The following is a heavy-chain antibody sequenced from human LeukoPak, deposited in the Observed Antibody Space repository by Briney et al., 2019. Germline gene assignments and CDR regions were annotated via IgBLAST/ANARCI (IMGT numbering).Heavy chain of an antibody. Sequence: GGSLRLSCGASGFTFSSYGMHWVRQAPGKGLEWVAFIRYDGSNKYYADSVKGRFTISRDNSKNTLYLQMNSLRAEDTAVYYCAKDRGPSGSYYNGNYWGQGTLVTVSS. V-gene: IGHV3-30*02. CDR3: AKDRGPSGSYYNGNY. CDR2: IRYDGSNK. CDR1: GFTFSSYG. J-gene: IGHJ4*02. D-gene: IGHD3-10*01.